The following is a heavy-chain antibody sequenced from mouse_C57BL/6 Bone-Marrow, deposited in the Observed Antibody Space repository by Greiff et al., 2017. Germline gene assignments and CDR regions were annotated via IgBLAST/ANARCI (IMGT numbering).Heavy chain of an antibody. CDR3: TLRFDV. J-gene: IGHJ1*03. CDR2: IDPENGDT. Sequence: EVKLMESGAELVRPGASVKLSCTASGFNIKDDYMHWVKQRPEQGLEWIGWIDPENGDTEYASKFQGKATITADTSSNTAYLQLSSLTSEDTAVYYCTLRFDVWGTGTTVTVSS. CDR1: GFNIKDDY. V-gene: IGHV14-4*01.